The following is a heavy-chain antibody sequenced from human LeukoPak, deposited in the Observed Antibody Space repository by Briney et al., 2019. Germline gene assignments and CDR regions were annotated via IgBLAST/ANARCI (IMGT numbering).Heavy chain of an antibody. V-gene: IGHV1-8*01. CDR3: VRTPPNWGFDY. CDR2: MSPNSVDT. CDR1: GYTFTTHD. Sequence: ASVKVSCKASGYTFTTHDINWVRQATGQWLEWLGWMSPNSVDTGYAQKFQGRVTMTSDSSISTAYMELSSLRSEDTAIYYCVRTPPNWGFDYWGQGTLVTVSS. D-gene: IGHD7-27*01. J-gene: IGHJ4*02.